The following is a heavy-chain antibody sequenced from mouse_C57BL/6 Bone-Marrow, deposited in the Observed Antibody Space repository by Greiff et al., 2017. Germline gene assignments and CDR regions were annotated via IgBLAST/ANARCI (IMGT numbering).Heavy chain of an antibody. J-gene: IGHJ3*01. CDR3: ARAGRGSRAY. CDR1: GFNIKDDY. D-gene: IGHD1-1*01. V-gene: IGHV14-4*01. CDR2: IDPENGDT. Sequence: VQLQQSGAELVRPGASVKLSCTASGFNIKDDYMHWVKQRPEQGLEWIGWIDPENGDTEYASKFQGKATITADTSSNTAYLQLSSLTSEDTAVYFCARAGRGSRAYWGQGTLVTVSA.